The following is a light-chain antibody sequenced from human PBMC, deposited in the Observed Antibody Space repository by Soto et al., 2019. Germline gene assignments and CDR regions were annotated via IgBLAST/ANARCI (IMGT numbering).Light chain of an antibody. V-gene: IGKV1-17*01. CDR3: LRYNSDSPT. Sequence: DIQMTQSPSSLSASVGDRVTITCRASQGIGNDLGWYQQKPGKAPKRLIYGASSLQSGVPSRFSGSGSGTEFTLTISSLQPEDFAAYYCLRYNSDSPTFGQGTKVEI. CDR2: GAS. CDR1: QGIGND. J-gene: IGKJ1*01.